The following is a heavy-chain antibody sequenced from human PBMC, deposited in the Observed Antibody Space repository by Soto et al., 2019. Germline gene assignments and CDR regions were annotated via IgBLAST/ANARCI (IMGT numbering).Heavy chain of an antibody. J-gene: IGHJ4*02. CDR2: IVVGSGNT. Sequence: SVKVSCKASGFTFTSSAMQWVRQARGQRLEWIGWIVVGSGNTNYAQKFQERVTITRDMSTSTAYMELSSLRSEDTAVYYCAAVSYGDPYYFDYWGQGTLVTVSS. CDR1: GFTFTSSA. CDR3: AAVSYGDPYYFDY. D-gene: IGHD4-17*01. V-gene: IGHV1-58*02.